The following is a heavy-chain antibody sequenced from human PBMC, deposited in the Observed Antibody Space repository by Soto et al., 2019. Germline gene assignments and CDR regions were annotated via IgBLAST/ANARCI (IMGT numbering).Heavy chain of an antibody. CDR2: IYYSGST. J-gene: IGHJ5*02. CDR1: GGSISSGDYY. CDR3: ARYYDFWSGSTENWFDP. Sequence: SETLSLTCTVSGGSISSGDYYWSWIRQPPGKGLEWIGYIYYSGSTYYNPSLKSRVTISVDTSKNQFSLKLSSVTAADTAVYYCARYYDFWSGSTENWFDPWGQGTLVTVSS. D-gene: IGHD3-3*01. V-gene: IGHV4-30-4*01.